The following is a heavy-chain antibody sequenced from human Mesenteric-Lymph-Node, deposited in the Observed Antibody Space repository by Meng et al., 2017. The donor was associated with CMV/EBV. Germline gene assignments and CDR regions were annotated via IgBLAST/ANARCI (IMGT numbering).Heavy chain of an antibody. V-gene: IGHV3-21*04. D-gene: IGHD2/OR15-2a*01. Sequence: GESLKISCAASGFTFSSYSMNWVRQAPGKGLEWVSSISSSSSYIYYADSVKGRFTISRDNSKNTVYLQMNSLRAEDTAVYYCARGGGLYYFDYWGQGTLVTVSS. CDR3: ARGGGLYYFDY. CDR2: ISSSSSYI. CDR1: GFTFSSYS. J-gene: IGHJ4*02.